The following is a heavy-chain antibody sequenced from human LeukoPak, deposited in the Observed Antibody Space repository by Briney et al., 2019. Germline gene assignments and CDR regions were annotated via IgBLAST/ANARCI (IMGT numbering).Heavy chain of an antibody. Sequence: PSETLSLTCAVYGGSLSGYYWSWIRQPPGKGLEWIGKINHSGSTSYNPSLKSRVTISVDTSKNQFSLKLTSVTAADTAVFYCARHKTGARGFDIWGQGTMVTVSS. J-gene: IGHJ3*02. V-gene: IGHV4-34*01. CDR3: ARHKTGARGFDI. CDR2: INHSGST. D-gene: IGHD3-10*01. CDR1: GGSLSGYY.